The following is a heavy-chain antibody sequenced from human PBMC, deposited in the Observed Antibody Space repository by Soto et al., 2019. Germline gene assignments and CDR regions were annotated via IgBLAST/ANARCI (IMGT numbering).Heavy chain of an antibody. V-gene: IGHV4-61*08. CDR3: SRDRPDNLDSFDAFDI. CDR1: GGSVSSGDHY. Sequence: SDTLSLTCTVSGGSVSSGDHYWSWIRQSPGKGLEWIAYISHSGSASYNSSLKSRVTISIHMSKNQFSLRLRSVTAADTAVYYCSRDRPDNLDSFDAFDIGGPGAMVTVSS. J-gene: IGHJ3*02. CDR2: ISHSGSA. D-gene: IGHD1-20*01.